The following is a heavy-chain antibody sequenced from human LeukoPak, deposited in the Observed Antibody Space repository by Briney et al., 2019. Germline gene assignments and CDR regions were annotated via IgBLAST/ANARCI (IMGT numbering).Heavy chain of an antibody. J-gene: IGHJ4*02. D-gene: IGHD3-3*01. CDR3: AKDRTRQAY. V-gene: IGHV3-7*03. CDR1: GFTFSYYW. Sequence: GGSLRLSCAASGFTFSYYWMSWVRQTPGKGLEWVANIKEDGSDKYYVDSLKGRFTISRDNAKSSLYLQMNSLRAEDTAVYYCAKDRTRQAYWGQGTLVTVSS. CDR2: IKEDGSDK.